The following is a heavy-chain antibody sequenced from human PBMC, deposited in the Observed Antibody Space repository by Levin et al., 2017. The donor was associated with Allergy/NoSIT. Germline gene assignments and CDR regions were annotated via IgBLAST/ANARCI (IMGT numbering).Heavy chain of an antibody. CDR2: ISGSGGST. D-gene: IGHD3-22*01. Sequence: GASVKVSCAASGFTFSSYAMSWVRQAPGKGLEWVSAISGSGGSTYYADSVKGRFTISRDNSKNTLYLQMNSLRAEDTAVYYCAKEGAGATKRDYDSSGYYFGYWGQGTLVTVSS. CDR3: AKEGAGATKRDYDSSGYYFGY. V-gene: IGHV3-23*01. CDR1: GFTFSSYA. J-gene: IGHJ4*02.